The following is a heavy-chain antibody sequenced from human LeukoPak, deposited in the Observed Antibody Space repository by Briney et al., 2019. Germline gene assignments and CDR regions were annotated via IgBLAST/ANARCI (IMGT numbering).Heavy chain of an antibody. CDR1: GFTFSNAW. V-gene: IGHV3-15*01. J-gene: IGHJ5*02. CDR3: TTDGGDSIVVVPAATRPSGNWFDP. D-gene: IGHD2-2*01. CDR2: IKSKTDGGTT. Sequence: GGSLRLSCAASGFTFSNAWMSWVRQAPGKGLEWVGRIKSKTDGGTTDYAAPVKGRFTISRDDSKNTLYLQMNSLKTEDTAVYYCTTDGGDSIVVVPAATRPSGNWFDPWGQGTLVTVSS.